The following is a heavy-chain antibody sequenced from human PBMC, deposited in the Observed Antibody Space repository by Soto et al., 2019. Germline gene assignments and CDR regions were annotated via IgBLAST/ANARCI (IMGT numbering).Heavy chain of an antibody. Sequence: PXGSLILSCATSGFPFNDYYMTWIRQAPGKGLEWLSHISPKSTFRNYADSVKGRFTISRDNTESSLFLQMNSLGVDDTAVYSCVRGGGGGLFEHWGQGVLVTVSS. D-gene: IGHD2-21*01. CDR1: GFPFNDYY. CDR2: ISPKSTFR. V-gene: IGHV3-11*06. J-gene: IGHJ4*02. CDR3: VRGGGGGLFEH.